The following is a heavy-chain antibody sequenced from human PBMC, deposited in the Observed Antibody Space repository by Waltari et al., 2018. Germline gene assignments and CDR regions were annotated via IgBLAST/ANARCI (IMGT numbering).Heavy chain of an antibody. J-gene: IGHJ3*02. CDR3: ARATYYYDSSGPRADAFDI. CDR1: GGSISSGGYS. Sequence: QQQLQESGSGLVKPSQTLSLTCAVSGGSISSGGYSWRWIRPPPGRGLEWIGYIYHSGSTYYNPSLKSRVTISVDRSKNQFSLKLSSVTAADTAVYYCARATYYYDSSGPRADAFDIWGQGTMVTVSS. CDR2: IYHSGST. V-gene: IGHV4-30-2*01. D-gene: IGHD3-22*01.